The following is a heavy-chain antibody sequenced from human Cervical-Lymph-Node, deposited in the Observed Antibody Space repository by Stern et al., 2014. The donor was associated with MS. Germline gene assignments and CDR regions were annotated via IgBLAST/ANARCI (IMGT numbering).Heavy chain of an antibody. CDR2: IIPMFGIA. CDR1: GGTISNYI. V-gene: IGHV1-69*01. D-gene: IGHD3-16*02. CDR3: ARATSDYIWGTYRFLDS. Sequence: QLVQSGAEVKKPGSSVKVSCKASGGTISNYIIGWVRQAPGHGLEWMGGIIPMFGIANYAEKFQDRVTITADESTSTAYMDLSSLRSEDTAVYYCARATSDYIWGTYRFLDSWGQGTLVIVSS. J-gene: IGHJ4*02.